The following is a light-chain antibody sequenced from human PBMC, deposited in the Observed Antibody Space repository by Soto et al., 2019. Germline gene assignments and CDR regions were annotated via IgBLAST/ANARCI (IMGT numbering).Light chain of an antibody. V-gene: IGKV3D-15*01. J-gene: IGKJ2*01. CDR3: QHYNNWPT. Sequence: EIVMTQSPGTLSVSPWERATLSCRASQIVSSNLAWYQQKPGQAPRLLIYGASTRATGIPARFSGSGSGTEFTLTISSLQSEDFAVYYCQHYNNWPTFGQGTKLEIK. CDR2: GAS. CDR1: QIVSSN.